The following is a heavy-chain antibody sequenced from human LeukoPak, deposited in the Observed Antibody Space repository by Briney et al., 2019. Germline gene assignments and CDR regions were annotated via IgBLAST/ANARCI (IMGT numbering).Heavy chain of an antibody. Sequence: GGSLRLSCAAAGFSFRNYGMHWVRQATGKGVEWVSFIWSDRNNRFYADSVKGRFTISRDNSKNMLFLQMDTLRAEDTALYYCAKDPGASVSGFHMDVWGKGTTVIVSS. CDR3: AKDPGASVSGFHMDV. V-gene: IGHV3-30*02. CDR1: GFSFRNYG. J-gene: IGHJ6*03. D-gene: IGHD2-8*02. CDR2: IWSDRNNR.